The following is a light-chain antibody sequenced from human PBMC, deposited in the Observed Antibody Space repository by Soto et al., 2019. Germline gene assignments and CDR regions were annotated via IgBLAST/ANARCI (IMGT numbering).Light chain of an antibody. V-gene: IGKV3-11*01. CDR1: QSVGSY. CDR2: DAF. J-gene: IGKJ4*01. CDR3: QQRSRWPLT. Sequence: EIVLTQSPATLSLSPGERATLSCRASQSVGSYFAWYQQKPGQAPRLLIYDAFSRATGIPARFSGSGSGTDFTITISSLEPEEFAVYFCQQRSRWPLTFGGGTMVEIK.